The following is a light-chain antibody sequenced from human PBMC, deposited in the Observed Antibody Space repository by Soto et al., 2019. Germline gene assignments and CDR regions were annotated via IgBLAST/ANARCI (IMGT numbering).Light chain of an antibody. Sequence: EIVMTQTPGTLSVSPGERATLSCRASQSVSSNLAWYQQKTGQAPRLLIYGASTRATGIPARFSGSGSGTDFTLTISRLEPEDFAVYYCQQRSNWPPGLTFGQGTRLEIK. CDR2: GAS. CDR3: QQRSNWPPGLT. V-gene: IGKV3-15*01. J-gene: IGKJ5*01. CDR1: QSVSSN.